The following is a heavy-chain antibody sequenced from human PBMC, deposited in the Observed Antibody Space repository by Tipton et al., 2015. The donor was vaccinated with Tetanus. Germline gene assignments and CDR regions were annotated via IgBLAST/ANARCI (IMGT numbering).Heavy chain of an antibody. J-gene: IGHJ6*04. Sequence: SLRLSCTASGFTFKSYTLNWVRQAPGNGLEWAAAISGSRLTPYYADSVKGRFTISRDNSKNTLSLQLNSLRADDTAIYYCAKGALGVLNLWGTGTTVIVSS. D-gene: IGHD1-14*01. V-gene: IGHV3-23*01. CDR3: AKGALGVLNL. CDR1: GFTFKSYT. CDR2: ISGSRLTP.